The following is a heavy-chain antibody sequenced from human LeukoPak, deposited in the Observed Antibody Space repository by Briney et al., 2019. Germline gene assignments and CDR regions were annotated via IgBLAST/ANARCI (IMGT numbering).Heavy chain of an antibody. CDR3: ARDSTTYSSGWYNY. CDR1: GYTFTSYG. J-gene: IGHJ4*02. V-gene: IGHV1-18*01. D-gene: IGHD6-19*01. CDR2: ISAYNGNT. Sequence: ASVKVSCKASGYTFTSYGISWVRQAPGQGLEWMGWISAYNGNTNYAQKLQGRVTMTTDTSTSTAYMELRSLRSDDTAVYYCARDSTTYSSGWYNYWGQGTLVTVSS.